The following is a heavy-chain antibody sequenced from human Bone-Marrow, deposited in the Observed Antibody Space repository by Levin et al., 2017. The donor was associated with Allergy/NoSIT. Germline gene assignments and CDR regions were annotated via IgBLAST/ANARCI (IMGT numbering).Heavy chain of an antibody. V-gene: IGHV4-34*01. CDR2: INHSGST. CDR3: ARVSKNYYYYYMDV. CDR1: GGSFRDAQ. Sequence: SQTLSLTCAVYGGSFRDAQWSWIRQSPGKGLEWIGEINHSGSTNYNPSLKSRVTLSLDTPKNQFSLNLSSVTAADTAVYYCARVSKNYYYYYMDVWGKGTTVTVSS. J-gene: IGHJ6*03.